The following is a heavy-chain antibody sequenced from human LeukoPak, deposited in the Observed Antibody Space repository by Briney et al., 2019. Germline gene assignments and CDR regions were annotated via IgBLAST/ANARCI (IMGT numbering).Heavy chain of an antibody. D-gene: IGHD1-26*01. CDR1: GXTFSXYS. CDR3: ARATSGGISFDY. CDR2: ISSSSYI. V-gene: IGHV3-21*01. J-gene: IGHJ4*02. Sequence: VSLRLSCAASGXTFSXYSMNWVRQAPGKGLEWVSSISSSSYIYYADSVKGRFTISRDNAKNSLYLQMNSLRAEDTAVYYCARATSGGISFDYWGQGTLVTVSS.